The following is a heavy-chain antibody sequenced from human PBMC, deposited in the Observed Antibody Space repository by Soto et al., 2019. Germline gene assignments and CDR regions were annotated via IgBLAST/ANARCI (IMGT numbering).Heavy chain of an antibody. D-gene: IGHD3-10*01. CDR3: AKDITAYYYGSGTPITFYFDY. Sequence: EVQLVESGGGLVQPGRSLRLSCAASGFTFDDYAMHWVRQAPGKGLEWVSGISWNSGSIGYADSVKGRFTISRDNAKNSLYLQMNSLRAEDTALYYCAKDITAYYYGSGTPITFYFDYWGQGTLVTVSS. CDR2: ISWNSGSI. V-gene: IGHV3-9*01. J-gene: IGHJ4*02. CDR1: GFTFDDYA.